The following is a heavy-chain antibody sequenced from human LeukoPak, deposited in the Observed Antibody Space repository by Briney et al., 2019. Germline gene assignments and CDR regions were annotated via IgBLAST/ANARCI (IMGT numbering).Heavy chain of an antibody. J-gene: IGHJ4*02. CDR1: GASVYDNSYN. CDR3: ARALPSYYDITGYPFHY. D-gene: IGHD3-22*01. CDR2: VYYSGSA. V-gene: IGHV4-39*07. Sequence: PSETLSLTCTVSGASVYDNSYNWGWVRQPPGKGLEWIGCVYYSGSAYYNPSLKSRVTISVDTSKNQFSLKLTSVTAADTAVYYCARALPSYYDITGYPFHYWGQGALVTVSS.